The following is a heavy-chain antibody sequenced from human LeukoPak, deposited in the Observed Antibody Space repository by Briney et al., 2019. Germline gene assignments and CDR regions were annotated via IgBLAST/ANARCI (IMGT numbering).Heavy chain of an antibody. CDR2: IIPILGTA. CDR1: GRTFSSYA. V-gene: IGHV1-69*11. D-gene: IGHD4-11*01. Sequence: SSVKVSCKASGRTFSSYAISWVRQAPGQGLEWMGRIIPILGTANYAQKFQGRVTITTDESTSTAYMELSSLRSEDTAVYYCARDDFKAYSNYVYYYYMDVWGKGTTVTVSS. CDR3: ARDDFKAYSNYVYYYYMDV. J-gene: IGHJ6*03.